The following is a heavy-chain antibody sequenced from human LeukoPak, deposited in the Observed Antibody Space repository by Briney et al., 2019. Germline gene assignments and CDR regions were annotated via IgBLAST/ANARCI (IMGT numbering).Heavy chain of an antibody. D-gene: IGHD4-17*01. CDR3: FPGGDYDHMRD. CDR2: MSYDGSNK. J-gene: IGHJ4*02. CDR1: GFTFNNYG. V-gene: IGHV3-30*03. Sequence: PGGSLRLSCAASGFTFNNYGMHWVRQAPGKGLEWVAVMSYDGSNKYYADSVKGRLTISRDNSKNTLYLQMNSLRVEDTAMYYCFPGGDYDHMRDLGQGTLVTVSS.